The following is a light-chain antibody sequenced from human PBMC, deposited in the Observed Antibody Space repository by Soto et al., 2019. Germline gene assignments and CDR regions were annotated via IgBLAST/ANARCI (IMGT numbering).Light chain of an antibody. CDR3: QQYDSSRRT. CDR1: QTVSNNY. V-gene: IGKV3-20*01. J-gene: IGKJ2*02. CDR2: GVS. Sequence: EIVLTQSPGPLSLSPGERATLSCRSSQTVSNNYLAWYQQKPGQPPRLLIYGVSSRATGMPDRFSGSGSATDFTLTISSLETEDFGVYYCQQYDSSRRTFGQGTKLEIK.